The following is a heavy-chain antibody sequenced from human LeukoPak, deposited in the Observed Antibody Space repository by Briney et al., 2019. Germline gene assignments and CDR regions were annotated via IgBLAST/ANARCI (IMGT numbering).Heavy chain of an antibody. CDR3: ARVGQQWLVAGWFDP. V-gene: IGHV1-18*01. J-gene: IGHJ5*02. Sequence: ASVKVSCKASGYTFTSYGISWVRQAPGQGLEWMGWISAYNGNTNYAQKLQGRVTMTTDTSTSTAYMELRSLRSDDTAVYYCARVGQQWLVAGWFDPWGQGTLVTVSS. D-gene: IGHD6-19*01. CDR2: ISAYNGNT. CDR1: GYTFTSYG.